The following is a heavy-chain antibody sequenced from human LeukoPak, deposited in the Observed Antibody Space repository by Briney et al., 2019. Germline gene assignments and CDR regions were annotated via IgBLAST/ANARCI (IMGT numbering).Heavy chain of an antibody. J-gene: IGHJ3*02. V-gene: IGHV1-18*01. CDR2: ISAYNGNT. Sequence: ASVKVSCKASGYTFTNYGISWVRQAPGQGHEWMGWISAYNGNTNYAQELQGRVTMTTDTSTSTSYTELRSLRSDDTAVYYCARTLTRFGELFDAFDIWGQGTMVTVSS. D-gene: IGHD3-10*01. CDR1: GYTFTNYG. CDR3: ARTLTRFGELFDAFDI.